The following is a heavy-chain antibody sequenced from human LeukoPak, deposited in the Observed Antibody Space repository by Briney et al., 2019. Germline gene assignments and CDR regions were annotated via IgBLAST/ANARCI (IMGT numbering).Heavy chain of an antibody. Sequence: SETLSLTCTVSGGSISRHYWMWIRQPPGKGLEWLGYNYYTGSTNYSSSLGGRITILIDTSKNQFSLTLTSVTAADTAVYYCARQGGGYDWGQGILVTVSS. D-gene: IGHD5-12*01. CDR3: ARQGGGYD. J-gene: IGHJ4*02. CDR2: NYYTGST. CDR1: GGSISRHY. V-gene: IGHV4-59*08.